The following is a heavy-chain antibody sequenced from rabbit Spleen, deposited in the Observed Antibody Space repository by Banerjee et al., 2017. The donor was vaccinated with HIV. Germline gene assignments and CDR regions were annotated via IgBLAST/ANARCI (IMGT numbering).Heavy chain of an antibody. CDR2: IYTANGKT. J-gene: IGHJ4*01. V-gene: IGHV1S40*01. Sequence: QSLEESGGDLVKPGGTLTLTCKASGIDFSRHFYMCWVRQAPGKGLELIACIYTANGKTYYATWARGRFTISKISSTTVTLQMTSLSVADTATFFCARDAGRGPYIDGAFDLWGPGTLVTVS. CDR1: GIDFSRHFY. CDR3: ARDAGRGPYIDGAFDL. D-gene: IGHD8-1*01.